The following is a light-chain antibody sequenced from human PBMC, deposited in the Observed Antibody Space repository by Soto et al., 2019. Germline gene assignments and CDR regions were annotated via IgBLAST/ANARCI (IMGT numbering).Light chain of an antibody. CDR1: QSVSSN. CDR2: GAS. CDR3: QQYGSSRP. V-gene: IGKV3D-15*02. Sequence: EAVMMQSTPTLSVSPGERAALSCRASQSVSSNLAWYQQKPGQAPRLLIYGASTRATGIPARFSGSGSGTEFTLTISRLEPEDFAVYYCQQYGSSRPFGQGSKVDIK. J-gene: IGKJ1*01.